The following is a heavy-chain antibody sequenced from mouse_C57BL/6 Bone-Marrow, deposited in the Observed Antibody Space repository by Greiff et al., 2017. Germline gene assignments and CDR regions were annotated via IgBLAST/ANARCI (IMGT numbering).Heavy chain of an antibody. Sequence: LSWVKQSPEKSLEWIGEINPSTGGTTYNQKFKAKATLTVDKSSSTAYMQLKSLTSEDSAVYYCARILWLRRAFAYWGQGTLVTVSA. CDR3: ARILWLRRAFAY. V-gene: IGHV1-42*01. CDR2: INPSTGGT. J-gene: IGHJ3*01. D-gene: IGHD2-2*01.